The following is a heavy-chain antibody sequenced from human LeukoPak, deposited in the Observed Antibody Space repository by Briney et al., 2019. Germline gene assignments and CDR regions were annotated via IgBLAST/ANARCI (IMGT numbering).Heavy chain of an antibody. CDR1: GGTFSSYA. CDR2: IIPIFGTA. CDR3: ARAIRVPPLDAFDI. V-gene: IGHV1-69*05. Sequence: KVSCKASGGTFSSYAISWVRQAPGQGLEWMGGIIPIFGTANYAQKFQGRVTITTDESTSTAYMELSSLRSEDTAVYYCARAIRVPPLDAFDIWGQGTMVTVSS. D-gene: IGHD3-10*01. J-gene: IGHJ3*02.